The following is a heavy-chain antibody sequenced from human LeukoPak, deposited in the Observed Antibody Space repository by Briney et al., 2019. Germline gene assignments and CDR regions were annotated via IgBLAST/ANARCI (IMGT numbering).Heavy chain of an antibody. V-gene: IGHV1-18*01. CDR1: GYTFTSCG. CDR3: ARCPSSNYDFWSGYYSRNYYYYMDV. D-gene: IGHD3-3*01. CDR2: ISAYNGNT. J-gene: IGHJ6*03. Sequence: ASVKVSCKASGYTFTSCGISWVRQAPGQGLEWMGWISAYNGNTNYAQKLQGRVTIAADKSTSTAYMELSSLRSEDTAVYYCARCPSSNYDFWSGYYSRNYYYYMDVWGKGTTVTVSS.